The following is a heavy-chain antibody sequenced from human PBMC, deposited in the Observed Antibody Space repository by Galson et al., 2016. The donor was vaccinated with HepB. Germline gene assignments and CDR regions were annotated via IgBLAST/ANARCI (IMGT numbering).Heavy chain of an antibody. V-gene: IGHV3-9*01. CDR1: GGSFSGYH. CDR2: ISWNSRNI. CDR3: AKDGGEDWTTAKPDY. J-gene: IGHJ4*02. Sequence: LSLTCAVFGGSFSGYHWSWVRQTPGKGLEWVSGISWNSRNIGYADSVKGRFTISRDNAKNSVFLQMNSLRPEDTALYYCAKDGGEDWTTAKPDYWGQGTLVTVSS. D-gene: IGHD4-17*01.